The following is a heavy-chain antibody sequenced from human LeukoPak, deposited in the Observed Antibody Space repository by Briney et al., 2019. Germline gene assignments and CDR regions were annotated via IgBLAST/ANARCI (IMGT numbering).Heavy chain of an antibody. Sequence: GASVKVSCKASGYTFTGYYMHWVRQAPGQGLGWMGWINPNSGGTNYAQKFQGRVTMTRDTSISTAYMELSRLRFDDTAVYYCARTPRTVTTRVFDYWGQGTLVTVSS. CDR1: GYTFTGYY. D-gene: IGHD4-17*01. CDR3: ARTPRTVTTRVFDY. J-gene: IGHJ4*02. CDR2: INPNSGGT. V-gene: IGHV1-2*02.